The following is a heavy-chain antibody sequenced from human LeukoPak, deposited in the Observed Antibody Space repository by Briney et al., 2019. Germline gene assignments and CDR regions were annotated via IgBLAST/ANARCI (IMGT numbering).Heavy chain of an antibody. V-gene: IGHV4-34*01. D-gene: IGHD3-9*01. CDR1: GGSFSGYY. CDR3: ARVDREYDILTGYYPIYYMGV. Sequence: PSETLSLTCAVYGGSFSGYYWSWIRQPPGKGLEWIGEINHSGSTNYNPSLKSRVTTSVDTSKNQFSLKLSSVTAADTAVYYCARVDREYDILTGYYPIYYMGVWGKGTTVTIPS. J-gene: IGHJ6*03. CDR2: INHSGST.